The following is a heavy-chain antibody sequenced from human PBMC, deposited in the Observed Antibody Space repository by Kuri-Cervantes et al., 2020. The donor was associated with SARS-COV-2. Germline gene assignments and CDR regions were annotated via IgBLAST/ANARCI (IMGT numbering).Heavy chain of an antibody. CDR3: AQVTTQEFDY. J-gene: IGHJ4*02. CDR2: IYWDDDK. Sequence: SGPTLVKPTQTPTLTCTFSGFSLNTSGMCVSWIRQPPGKALEWLALIYWDDDKRYGPSLKSRLTITKDTSKNQVVLTMTNMDPVDTATYYCAQVTTQEFDYWGQGTLVTVSS. V-gene: IGHV2-5*08. D-gene: IGHD4-17*01. CDR1: GFSLNTSGMC.